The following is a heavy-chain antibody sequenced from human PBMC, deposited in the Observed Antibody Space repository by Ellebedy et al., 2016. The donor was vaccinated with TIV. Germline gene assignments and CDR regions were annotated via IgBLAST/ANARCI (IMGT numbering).Heavy chain of an antibody. V-gene: IGHV6-1*01. CDR2: AYYRSTWIY. Sequence: SQTLSLTCVISGDSVPSTSAAWNWIRQSPSRGLEWLGRAYYRSTWIYDYAVSVKGRITINPDTSNNQLSLHLNSVTPEDTAVYYCARYNSGWKIFDYWGQGTLVTVSS. J-gene: IGHJ4*02. CDR3: ARYNSGWKIFDY. D-gene: IGHD6-19*01. CDR1: GDSVPSTSAA.